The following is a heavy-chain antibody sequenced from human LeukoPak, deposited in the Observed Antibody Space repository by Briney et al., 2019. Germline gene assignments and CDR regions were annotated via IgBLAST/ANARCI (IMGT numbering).Heavy chain of an antibody. J-gene: IGHJ3*02. D-gene: IGHD3-3*01. Sequence: PSETLSLTCTVSGGSISSYYWSWIRQPPGKGLEWIGYIYYSGSTNYNPSLKRRVTISVDTSKNQFSLKLSSVTAADTAVYYCAREGAVGDGVVTLGAFDIWGQGTMVTVSS. V-gene: IGHV4-59*01. CDR1: GGSISSYY. CDR3: AREGAVGDGVVTLGAFDI. CDR2: IYYSGST.